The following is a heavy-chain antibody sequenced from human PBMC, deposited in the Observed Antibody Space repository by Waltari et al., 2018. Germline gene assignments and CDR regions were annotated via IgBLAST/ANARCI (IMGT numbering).Heavy chain of an antibody. CDR2: IHYTDST. CDR3: ASERSGYYMTSFYYDMDV. D-gene: IGHD3-3*01. Sequence: QLQLQESGPGLVKPSETLSLIRTVSGGSISSSSYYWGWIRQPPGKGLEWIGSIHYTDSTSYNPSLKSRVTISVDTSKNQFSLKLSSVTAADTAVYYCASERSGYYMTSFYYDMDVWGKGTTVTVSS. CDR1: GGSISSSSYY. J-gene: IGHJ6*03. V-gene: IGHV4-39*01.